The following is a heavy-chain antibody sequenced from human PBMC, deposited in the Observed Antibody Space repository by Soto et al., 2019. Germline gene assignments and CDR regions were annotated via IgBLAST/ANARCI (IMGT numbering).Heavy chain of an antibody. CDR3: ARQMTGTTAFDY. CDR2: IYHSGST. D-gene: IGHD1-7*01. CDR1: SGSISTSNW. J-gene: IGHJ4*02. V-gene: IGHV4-4*02. Sequence: QVQLQESGPGLVKPSGTLSLTCAVSSGSISTSNWWIWVRQPPGKVLEWIGEIYHSGSTNYNPSLKSRVTMSVEKSKNQFSLNLSSVTAADTAAYFCARQMTGTTAFDYWGQGTLVTVSS.